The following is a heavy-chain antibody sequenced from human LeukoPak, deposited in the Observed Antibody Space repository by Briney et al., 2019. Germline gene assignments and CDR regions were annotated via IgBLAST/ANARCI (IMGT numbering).Heavy chain of an antibody. J-gene: IGHJ4*02. D-gene: IGHD3-9*01. V-gene: IGHV3-53*05. CDR2: IYSGGST. Sequence: GGSLRLSCAASGFTVSSNYMSWVRQAPGKGLEWVSVIYSGGSTYYADSVKGRFTISRDNSKNSLYLQMNSLRAEDTALYYCAKGQLYYDILTGAFDFDYWGQGTLVTVSS. CDR1: GFTVSSNY. CDR3: AKGQLYYDILTGAFDFDY.